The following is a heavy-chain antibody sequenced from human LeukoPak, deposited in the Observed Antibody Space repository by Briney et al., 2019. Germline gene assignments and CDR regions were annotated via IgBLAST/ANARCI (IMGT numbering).Heavy chain of an antibody. CDR1: GFTFSSYA. V-gene: IGHV3-30*04. Sequence: GRSLRLSCAASGFTFSSYAMHWVRQAPGKGLEWVAFIRYDGSNKYYADSVKGRFTISRDNSKNTLYLQMNSLRAEDTAVYYCATLDFWSGHNAFDIWGQGTMVTVSS. CDR3: ATLDFWSGHNAFDI. D-gene: IGHD3-3*01. CDR2: IRYDGSNK. J-gene: IGHJ3*02.